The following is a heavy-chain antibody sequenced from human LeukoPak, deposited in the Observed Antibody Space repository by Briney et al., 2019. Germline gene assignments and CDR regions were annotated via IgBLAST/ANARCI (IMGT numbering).Heavy chain of an antibody. CDR1: GFIFNDFT. J-gene: IGHJ4*02. CDR2: ISYDANDK. Sequence: GRSLRLSCAASGFIFNDFTMHWVRQAPGKGLEWVALISYDANDKYYVESVKGRFTISRDNSKNTLYLQVNSLRPDDTAVYYCTRDLTDHYSIDYWGQGTLVTVSS. V-gene: IGHV3-30*03. CDR3: TRDLTDHYSIDY. D-gene: IGHD3-10*01.